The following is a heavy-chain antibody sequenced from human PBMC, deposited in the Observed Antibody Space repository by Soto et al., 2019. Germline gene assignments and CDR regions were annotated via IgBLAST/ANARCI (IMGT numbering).Heavy chain of an antibody. J-gene: IGHJ4*02. CDR3: AKCSPRYSSGLKAYYFDY. CDR1: VFTFSSYA. D-gene: IGHD6-19*01. V-gene: IGHV3-23*01. CDR2: ISGSGGST. Sequence: GGSLRISCAASVFTFSSYAMSWVRQAPGKGLEWVSVISGSGGSTYYADAVKGRFTISRDNSRNTLYLQMNSLRAEGTAVYYCAKCSPRYSSGLKAYYFDYWGQGTLVTVSS.